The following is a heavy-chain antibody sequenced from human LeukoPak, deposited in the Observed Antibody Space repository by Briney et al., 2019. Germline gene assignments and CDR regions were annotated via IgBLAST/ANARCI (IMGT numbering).Heavy chain of an antibody. CDR2: IYPGDSDT. CDR1: GYFFTTYW. J-gene: IGHJ4*02. V-gene: IGHV5-51*01. CDR3: ARLYDSSGYIDY. D-gene: IGHD3-22*01. Sequence: GESLKISCKGSGYFFTTYWIGWVRQMPGKGLELMGIIYPGDSDTRYSPSFQGQVTISADKSISTAYLQWSSLKASDTAMYYCARLYDSSGYIDYWGQGTLVTVSS.